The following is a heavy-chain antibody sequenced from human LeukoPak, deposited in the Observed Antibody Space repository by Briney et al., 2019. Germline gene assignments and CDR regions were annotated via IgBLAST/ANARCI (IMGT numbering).Heavy chain of an antibody. Sequence: SETLSLTCTVSGGSISTYYWNWIRQPPGKGLGWIGYVYHSGSTNYNPSLQSRVTISVDTSKNQFSLNPNSVTAADTAVYYCARGGAARLHFQNWGQGTLVTVSS. CDR2: VYHSGST. V-gene: IGHV4-59*01. D-gene: IGHD6-6*01. CDR1: GGSISTYY. J-gene: IGHJ1*01. CDR3: ARGGAARLHFQN.